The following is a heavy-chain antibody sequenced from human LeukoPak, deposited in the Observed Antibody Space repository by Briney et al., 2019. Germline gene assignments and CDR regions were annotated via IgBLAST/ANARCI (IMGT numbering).Heavy chain of an antibody. J-gene: IGHJ4*02. V-gene: IGHV4-59*11. CDR3: ARVWDGYNFDY. Sequence: PSETLSLTCTVSGGSISSHYWSWIRQPPGKGLEWIGYIYYSGSTNYNPSLKSRVTISVDTSKNQFSLKLSSVTAADTAVYCCARVWDGYNFDYWGQGTLVTVSS. CDR2: IYYSGST. D-gene: IGHD5-24*01. CDR1: GGSISSHY.